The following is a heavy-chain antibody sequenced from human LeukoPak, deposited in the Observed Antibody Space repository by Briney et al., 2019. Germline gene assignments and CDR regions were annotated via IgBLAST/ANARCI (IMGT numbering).Heavy chain of an antibody. V-gene: IGHV4-34*01. CDR2: INHSGST. J-gene: IGHJ4*02. Sequence: PSETLSLTCAVYGGSFSGYYWSWIRQPPGKGLEWIGEINHSGSTNYNPSLKSRVTISVDTSKNQFSLKLSSVTAADTAVYYCARGRYSGYYDILTGYSPTFDYWGQGTLVTVSS. CDR3: ARGRYSGYYDILTGYSPTFDY. CDR1: GGSFSGYY. D-gene: IGHD3-9*01.